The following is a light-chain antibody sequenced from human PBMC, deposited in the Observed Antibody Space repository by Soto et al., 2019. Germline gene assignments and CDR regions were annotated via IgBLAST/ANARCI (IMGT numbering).Light chain of an antibody. J-gene: IGLJ1*01. CDR3: GTWDSSLSADV. Sequence: QSVLTQPPSVSAAPGQRVTISCSGSSSSIGNNYVSWYQHLPGTAPKLLIYETNKRPSGISDRFPGSKSGTSATLGITGLQTGDEADYYCGTWDSSLSADVFGTGTKVTVL. CDR2: ETN. V-gene: IGLV1-51*02. CDR1: SSSIGNNY.